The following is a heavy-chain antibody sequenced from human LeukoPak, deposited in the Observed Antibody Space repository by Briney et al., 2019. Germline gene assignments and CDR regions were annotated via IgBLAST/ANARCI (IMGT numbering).Heavy chain of an antibody. Sequence: GGSLRLSCAASGFIFSNSVMHWVRQAPGKGLEWVAFIRYDGGNKFYADSVKGRFTISRDNSKNTLYLQMNSLRSEDTAVYYCAKDAKGGHKDILTGLYWGQGTLVTVSS. CDR1: GFIFSNSV. V-gene: IGHV3-30*02. J-gene: IGHJ4*02. D-gene: IGHD3-9*01. CDR2: IRYDGGNK. CDR3: AKDAKGGHKDILTGLY.